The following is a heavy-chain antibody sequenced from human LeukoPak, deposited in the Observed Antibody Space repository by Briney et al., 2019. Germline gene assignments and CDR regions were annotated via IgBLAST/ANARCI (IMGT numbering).Heavy chain of an antibody. Sequence: HSGGSLRLSCAASGFTFSTYSMNWVRQAPGKGLEWVSYISSSSSTIYYADSVKGRFTISRDNAKNSLYLQMNSLRAEDTAVYYCASLYGSGPNWFDPWGQGTLVTVSS. CDR3: ASLYGSGPNWFDP. CDR2: ISSSSSTI. V-gene: IGHV3-48*01. CDR1: GFTFSTYS. D-gene: IGHD3-10*01. J-gene: IGHJ5*02.